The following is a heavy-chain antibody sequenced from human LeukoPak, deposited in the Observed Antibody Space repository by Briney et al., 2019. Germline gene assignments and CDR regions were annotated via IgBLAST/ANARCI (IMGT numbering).Heavy chain of an antibody. Sequence: GGSLRLSCAASGFTFSPFAMNWVRQAPGKGLEWVSSISSSSTYIYYADSVRGRFTISRDNAKNSLYLQMNSLRAEDTAVYYCARTRYYDILTGNILGSPPDYWGQGTLVTVSS. CDR3: ARTRYYDILTGNILGSPPDY. CDR1: GFTFSPFA. D-gene: IGHD3-9*01. J-gene: IGHJ4*02. CDR2: ISSSSTYI. V-gene: IGHV3-21*01.